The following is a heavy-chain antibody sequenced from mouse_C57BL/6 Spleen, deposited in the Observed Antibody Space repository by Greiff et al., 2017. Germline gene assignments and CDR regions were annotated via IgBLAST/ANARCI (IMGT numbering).Heavy chain of an antibody. CDR2: IYPGDGDT. CDR3: ARLMFITTVVATRYFDV. Sequence: QVQLQQSGAELVKPGASVKISCKASGYAFSSYWMNWVKQRPGKGLEWIGQIYPGDGDTNYNGKFKGKATLTADKSSSTAYMQLSSLTSEDSAVYFCARLMFITTVVATRYFDVWGTGTTVTVSS. J-gene: IGHJ1*03. V-gene: IGHV1-80*01. D-gene: IGHD1-1*01. CDR1: GYAFSSYW.